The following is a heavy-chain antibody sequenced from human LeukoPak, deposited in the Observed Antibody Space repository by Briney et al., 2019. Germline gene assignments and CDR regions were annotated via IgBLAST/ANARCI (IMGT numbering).Heavy chain of an antibody. D-gene: IGHD3-10*01. CDR1: GFTFSDYY. Sequence: GGSLRLSCAASGFTFSDYYMSCIRQAPGKGLEWVSYISSSGSTIYYADSVKGRFTISRDNAKNSLYLQMNSLRAEDTAVYYCARDAILLWFGEGLDYWGQGTLVTVSS. J-gene: IGHJ4*02. CDR3: ARDAILLWFGEGLDY. V-gene: IGHV3-11*04. CDR2: ISSSGSTI.